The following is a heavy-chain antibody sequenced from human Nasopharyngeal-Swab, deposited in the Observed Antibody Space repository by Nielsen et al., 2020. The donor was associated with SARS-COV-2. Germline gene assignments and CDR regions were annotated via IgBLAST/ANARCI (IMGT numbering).Heavy chain of an antibody. CDR3: ARSHSGSFRAWFDP. D-gene: IGHD1-26*01. Sequence: WIRQPPGKGLEWVAVISYDGSNKYYADSVKGRFTISRDNSKNTLYLQMNSLRAEDTAVYYCARSHSGSFRAWFDPWDQGTLVTVSS. V-gene: IGHV3-30-3*01. CDR2: ISYDGSNK. J-gene: IGHJ5*02.